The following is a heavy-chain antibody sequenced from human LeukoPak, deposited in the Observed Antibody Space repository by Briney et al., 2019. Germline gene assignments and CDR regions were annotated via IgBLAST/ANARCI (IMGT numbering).Heavy chain of an antibody. J-gene: IGHJ4*02. Sequence: GGSLRLSCAASGFTFSSYSMNWVRQAPGKGLEWVSSVISVSETYIYYADSVKGRFTISRDNAKNSLYLQMNSLRADDTAVYYCARDFARTGDYHHFDFWGQGTQVTVSS. CDR3: ARDFARTGDYHHFDF. CDR1: GFTFSSYS. CDR2: VISVSETYI. D-gene: IGHD7-27*01. V-gene: IGHV3-21*01.